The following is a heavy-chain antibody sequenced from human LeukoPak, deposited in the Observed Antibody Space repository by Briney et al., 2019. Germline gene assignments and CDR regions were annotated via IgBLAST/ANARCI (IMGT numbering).Heavy chain of an antibody. CDR2: FDPEDGET. CDR3: ATSLPPIVATNPTGY. Sequence: ASVKVSCKVSGYTLTELSMHWARQAPGKGLEWMGGFDPEDGETIYAQKLQGRVTMTEDTSTDTAYMELSSLRSEDTAVYYCATSLPPIVATNPTGYWGQGTLVTVSS. J-gene: IGHJ4*02. CDR1: GYTLTELS. V-gene: IGHV1-24*01. D-gene: IGHD5-12*01.